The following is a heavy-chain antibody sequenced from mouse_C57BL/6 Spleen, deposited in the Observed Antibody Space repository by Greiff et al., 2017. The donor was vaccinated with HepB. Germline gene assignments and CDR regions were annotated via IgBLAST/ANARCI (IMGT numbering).Heavy chain of an antibody. CDR3: ARWKNLGSSYYYAMDY. V-gene: IGHV1-85*01. Sequence: VKLMESGPELVKPGASVKLSCKASGYTFTSYDINWVKQRPGQGLEWIGWIYPRDGSTKYNEKFKGKATLTVDTSSSTAYMELHSLTSEDSAVYFCARWKNLGSSYYYAMDYWGQGTSVTVSS. J-gene: IGHJ4*01. CDR1: GYTFTSYD. CDR2: IYPRDGST. D-gene: IGHD1-1*01.